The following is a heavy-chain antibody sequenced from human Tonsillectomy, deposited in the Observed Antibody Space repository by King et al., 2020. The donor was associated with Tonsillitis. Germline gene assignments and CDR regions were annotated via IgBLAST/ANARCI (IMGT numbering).Heavy chain of an antibody. CDR1: GFTFSSYW. V-gene: IGHV3-7*03. J-gene: IGHJ4*02. D-gene: IGHD5-12*01. CDR3: ARHSLFYTVANDY. CDR2: IQQDGSEK. Sequence: EVQLVESGGGLVQPGGSLRLSCAASGFTFSSYWMSWVRQAPGKGLEWVANIQQDGSEKSYVDSVKGRFTISRDNAKNSLYLQMNSLKASDTAMYYCARHSLFYTVANDYWGQGTLVTVSS.